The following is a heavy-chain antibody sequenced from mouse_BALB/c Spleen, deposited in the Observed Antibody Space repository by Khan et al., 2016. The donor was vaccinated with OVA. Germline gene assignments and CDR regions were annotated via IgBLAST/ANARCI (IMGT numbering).Heavy chain of an antibody. D-gene: IGHD2-3*01. J-gene: IGHJ4*01. CDR3: ARDGSRYNYAMDY. CDR2: INYSGST. Sequence: EVQLVESGPGLVKPSQSLSLTCTVTGYSITSDYAWNWIRQFPGNKLEWMGYINYSGSTNYNPALKNRISITRDTSKNQFFLQLNSVTTADTATYYCARDGSRYNYAMDYWGQGTSVTVSS. V-gene: IGHV3-2*02. CDR1: GYSITSDYA.